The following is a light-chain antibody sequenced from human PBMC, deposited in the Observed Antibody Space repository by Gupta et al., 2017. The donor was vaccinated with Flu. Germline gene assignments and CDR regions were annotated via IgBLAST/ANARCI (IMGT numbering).Light chain of an antibody. Sequence: QSALTQPRSVSGSPGQSVTISCTGTSSDVGGYNYVSWYQQHPGKAPKLMIYDVSKRPSGVHDRFSGSKSGNTASLTISGLQAEDEADYYCCSYAGSQVVFGGGTKLTVL. J-gene: IGLJ2*01. CDR2: DVS. CDR1: SSDVGGYNY. CDR3: CSYAGSQVV. V-gene: IGLV2-11*01.